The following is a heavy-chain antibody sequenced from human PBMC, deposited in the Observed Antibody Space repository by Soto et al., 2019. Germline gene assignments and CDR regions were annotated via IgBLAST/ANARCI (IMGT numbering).Heavy chain of an antibody. J-gene: IGHJ4*02. D-gene: IGHD3-22*01. CDR2: IYHSGST. CDR3: ARDXIFYYASSGYGGSYFDY. V-gene: IGHV4-30-4*01. CDR1: GASVTSDDYY. Sequence: SETLSLTCAVSGASVTSDDYYWSWIRQPPGKGLEWIGYIYHSGSTYYNPSLRSRVSISIDTSQNQFSLKLTSLTAADTAVYYCARDXIFYYASSGYGGSYFDYWGPGSRVTVSS.